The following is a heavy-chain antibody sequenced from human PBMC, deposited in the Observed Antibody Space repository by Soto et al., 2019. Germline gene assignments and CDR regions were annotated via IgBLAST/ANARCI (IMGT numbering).Heavy chain of an antibody. CDR3: AKRYSMVRGPPDY. CDR2: ISGSGGST. D-gene: IGHD3-10*01. V-gene: IGHV3-23*01. J-gene: IGHJ4*02. CDR1: GFTFSSYA. Sequence: EVQLLESGGGLVQPGGSLRLSCAASGFTFSSYAMSWVRQAPGKGLEWVSAISGSGGSTYYADSVKGRFTISRENSKNTLYLQMNSLRAEDTAVYYCAKRYSMVRGPPDYWGQGTLVTVSS.